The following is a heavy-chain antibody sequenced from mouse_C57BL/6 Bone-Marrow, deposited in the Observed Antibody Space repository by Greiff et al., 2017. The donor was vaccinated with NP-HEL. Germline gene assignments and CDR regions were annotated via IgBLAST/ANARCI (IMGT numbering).Heavy chain of an antibody. CDR3: ARDLGQLRLRLYAMDY. CDR1: GFTFSSYA. V-gene: IGHV5-4*01. J-gene: IGHJ4*01. D-gene: IGHD3-2*02. Sequence: EVKLVESGGGLVKPGGSLKLSCAASGFTFSSYAMSWVRQTPEKRLEWVATISDGGSYTYYPDNVKGRFTISRDNAKNNLYLQMSQLKSEDTAMYYCARDLGQLRLRLYAMDYWGQGTSVTVSS. CDR2: ISDGGSYT.